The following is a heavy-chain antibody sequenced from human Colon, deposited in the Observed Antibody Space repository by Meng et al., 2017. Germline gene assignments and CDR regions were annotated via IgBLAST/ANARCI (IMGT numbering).Heavy chain of an antibody. V-gene: IGHV4-4*02. CDR1: SGSISSSDW. CDR3: ARNGKWGFDY. CDR2: FSHSGTT. J-gene: IGHJ4*02. Sequence: QVQPQEAGPGLVKPSGTLSLPCAVSSGSISSSDWWSWVRLSPGKGLEWIGEFSHSGTTNYSPSLKSRSTISVDKSKSQFSLKLSSVTAADTAVYYCARNGKWGFDYWGQGTLVTVSS. D-gene: IGHD1-26*01.